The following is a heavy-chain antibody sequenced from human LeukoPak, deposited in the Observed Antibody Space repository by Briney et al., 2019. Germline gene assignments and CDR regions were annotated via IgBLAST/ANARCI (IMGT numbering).Heavy chain of an antibody. Sequence: GASVKVSCKASGYTFTSYDINWVRQATGQGLEWMGWMNPNSGNTNYAQKFQGRVTMTRNTSISTAYMELSSLRSEDTAVYYCAREVRGSLDALDIWGQGTMVTVSS. V-gene: IGHV1-8*01. D-gene: IGHD1-26*01. CDR1: GYTFTSYD. CDR3: AREVRGSLDALDI. J-gene: IGHJ3*02. CDR2: MNPNSGNT.